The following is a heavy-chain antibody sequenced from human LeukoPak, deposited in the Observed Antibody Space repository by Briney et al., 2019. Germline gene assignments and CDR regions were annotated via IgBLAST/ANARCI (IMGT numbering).Heavy chain of an antibody. Sequence: KSWGSLRLSCAASGFTFDDYAMHWVRQPPGKGLDWIGYISYSGSTTYIPSLESRVTISVDPSKNQFSLKLSSVTAADTAVYYCARGVWGSYCIDFWGQGTLVTVSS. V-gene: IGHV4-59*08. CDR3: ARGVWGSYCIDF. CDR1: GFTFDDYA. D-gene: IGHD3-16*01. CDR2: ISYSGST. J-gene: IGHJ4*02.